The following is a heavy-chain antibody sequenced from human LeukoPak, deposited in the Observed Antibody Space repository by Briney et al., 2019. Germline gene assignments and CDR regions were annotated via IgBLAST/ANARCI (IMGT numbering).Heavy chain of an antibody. J-gene: IGHJ4*02. Sequence: SETLSLTCAVYGGSFSGYYWSWIRQPPGKGLEWMGEINHSGSTNYNPSLKSRVTISVDTSKNQFSLKLSSVTAADTAVYYCARGSFGRYDYVWGSYRYQYYFDYWGQGTLVTVSS. CDR2: INHSGST. CDR3: ARGSFGRYDYVWGSYRYQYYFDY. V-gene: IGHV4-34*01. CDR1: GGSFSGYY. D-gene: IGHD3-16*02.